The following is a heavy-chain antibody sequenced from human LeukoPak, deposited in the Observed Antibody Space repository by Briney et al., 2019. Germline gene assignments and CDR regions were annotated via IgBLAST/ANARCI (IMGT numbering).Heavy chain of an antibody. D-gene: IGHD3/OR15-3a*01. CDR1: GFTFTGQY. V-gene: IGHV1-2*02. Sequence: GASVKVSCKASGFTFTGQYFHWVRQAPGHGLEWLGWINSDTGGTVYAQRFQGRVTMARDTSVSTAYMELSGLRSDDTALYYCATLGLRDAEVESWGQGTLVTVSS. CDR3: ATLGLRDAEVES. J-gene: IGHJ4*02. CDR2: INSDTGGT.